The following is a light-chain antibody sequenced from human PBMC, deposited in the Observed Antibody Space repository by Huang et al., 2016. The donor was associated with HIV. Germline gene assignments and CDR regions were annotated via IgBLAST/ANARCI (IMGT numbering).Light chain of an antibody. Sequence: DIVMTQSPLSLPVTPGESASISCRSSQSLLHSYGYNYLDWYVQKPGQSPQLLIYLCSNRASGVPDRFSGSGSGTDFTLKISRLEAEDVGVYFCMQALQTPITFGQGTRLEIK. CDR2: LCS. CDR3: MQALQTPIT. J-gene: IGKJ5*01. CDR1: QSLLHSYGYNY. V-gene: IGKV2-28*01.